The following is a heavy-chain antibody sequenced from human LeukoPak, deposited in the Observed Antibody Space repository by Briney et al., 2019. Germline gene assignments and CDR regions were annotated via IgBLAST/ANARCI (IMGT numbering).Heavy chain of an antibody. Sequence: GGSLRLSCAASGFTVSSNYMSWVRQAPGKGLEWVSVIYSGGSTYYADSVKGRFPISRHNSKNTLYLQMNSLRAEDTAVYYCARTHYLHTAMAHDAFDIWGQGTMVTVSS. CDR2: IYSGGST. J-gene: IGHJ3*02. CDR1: GFTVSSNY. CDR3: ARTHYLHTAMAHDAFDI. D-gene: IGHD5-18*01. V-gene: IGHV3-53*04.